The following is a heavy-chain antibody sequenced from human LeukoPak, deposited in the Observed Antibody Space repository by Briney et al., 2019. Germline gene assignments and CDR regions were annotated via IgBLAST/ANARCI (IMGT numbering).Heavy chain of an antibody. Sequence: SETLSLTCTVSGYSISSGYYWGWIRQPPGKGLEWIGSIYYSGSTYYNPSLKSRVTISVDTSKNQFSLKLSSVTAADTAVYYCARQEWPLHYFAYWGQGTLVTVSS. J-gene: IGHJ4*02. V-gene: IGHV4-38-2*02. CDR1: GYSISSGYY. CDR2: IYYSGST. D-gene: IGHD3-3*01. CDR3: ARQEWPLHYFAY.